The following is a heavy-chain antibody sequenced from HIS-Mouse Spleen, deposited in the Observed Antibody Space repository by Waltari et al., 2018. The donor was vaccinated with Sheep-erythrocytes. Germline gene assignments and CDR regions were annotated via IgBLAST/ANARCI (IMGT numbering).Heavy chain of an antibody. CDR1: FSSYS. D-gene: IGHD1-26*01. J-gene: IGHJ4*02. CDR3: ARVASGATFDY. V-gene: IGHV3-21*01. CDR2: ISSSSSYI. Sequence: FSSYSMNWVRQAPGKGLDWVSSISSSSSYISYANSVKGRFTISRDNAKNSLYLQMNSLRAEDTAVYYCARVASGATFDYWGQGTLVTVSS.